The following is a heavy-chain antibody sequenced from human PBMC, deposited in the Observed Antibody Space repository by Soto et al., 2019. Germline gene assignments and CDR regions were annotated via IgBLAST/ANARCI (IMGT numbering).Heavy chain of an antibody. V-gene: IGHV3-7*01. CDR2: IKQDGSEK. CDR3: ARDDVLRYFDWLFEERYYYYGMDV. Sequence: PGGSLRLSCAASGFTFSSYWMSWVRQAPGKGLEWVTNIKQDGSEKYYVDSVKGRFTISRDNAKNSLYLQMNSLRAEDTAVYYCARDDVLRYFDWLFEERYYYYGMDVGGQGTTVTVSS. D-gene: IGHD3-9*01. J-gene: IGHJ6*02. CDR1: GFTFSSYW.